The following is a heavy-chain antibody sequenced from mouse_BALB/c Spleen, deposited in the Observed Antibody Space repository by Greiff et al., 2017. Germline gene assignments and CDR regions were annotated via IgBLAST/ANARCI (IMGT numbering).Heavy chain of an antibody. CDR2: INPSSGYT. V-gene: IGHV1-4*02. Sequence: QVQLQQSAAELARPGASVKMSCKASGYTFTSYTMHWVKQRPGQGLEWIGYINPSSGYTEYNQKFKDKTTLTADKSSSTAYMQLSSLTSEDSAVYYCARNYGNFPLAWFAYWGQGTLVTVSA. CDR1: GYTFTSYT. CDR3: ARNYGNFPLAWFAY. D-gene: IGHD2-1*01. J-gene: IGHJ3*01.